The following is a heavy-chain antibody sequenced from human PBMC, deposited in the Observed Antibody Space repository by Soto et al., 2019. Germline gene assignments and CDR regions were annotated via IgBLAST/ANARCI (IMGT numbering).Heavy chain of an antibody. CDR1: GYTFTSYA. CDR2: INAGNGNT. Sequence: ASLKVYWKASGYTFTSYARHWVRQAPGQRLEWMGWINAGNGNTKYSQKFQGRVTITRDTSASTAYMELSSLRSEDTAVYYCARDGAHYYDSSGPPGYYGMDVWGQGTKVPVSS. V-gene: IGHV1-3*01. CDR3: ARDGAHYYDSSGPPGYYGMDV. D-gene: IGHD3-22*01. J-gene: IGHJ6*02.